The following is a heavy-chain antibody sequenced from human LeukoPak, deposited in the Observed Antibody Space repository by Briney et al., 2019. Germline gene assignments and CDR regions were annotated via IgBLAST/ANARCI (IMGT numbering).Heavy chain of an antibody. J-gene: IGHJ5*02. V-gene: IGHV4-59*01. D-gene: IGHD6-13*01. Sequence: SETLSLTCTVSGGSISSYYWSWIRQPPGKGLEWIGYIYYSGSTNYNPSLKSRVTISVDTSKNQFSLKLSSVTAADTAVYYCARDRAYSSSWYDVGARHWFDPWGQGTLVTVSS. CDR3: ARDRAYSSSWYDVGARHWFDP. CDR1: GGSISSYY. CDR2: IYYSGST.